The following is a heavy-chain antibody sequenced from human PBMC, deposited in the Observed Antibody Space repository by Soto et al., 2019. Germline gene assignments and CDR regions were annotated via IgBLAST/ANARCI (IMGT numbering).Heavy chain of an antibody. V-gene: IGHV4-34*01. Sequence: SETLSLTCAVYGGSFSGYYWSWIRQPPGKGLEWIGEINHSGSTNYNPSLKSRVTISVDTSKNQFSLKLSSVTAADTAVYYCARARCGGELDYWGQRNLVTVSS. CDR2: INHSGST. CDR1: GGSFSGYY. D-gene: IGHD3-16*01. CDR3: ARARCGGELDY. J-gene: IGHJ4*02.